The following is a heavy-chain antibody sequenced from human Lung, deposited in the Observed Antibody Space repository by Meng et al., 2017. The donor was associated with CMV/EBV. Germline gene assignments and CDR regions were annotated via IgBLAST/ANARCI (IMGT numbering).Heavy chain of an antibody. CDR1: GFTFSNHA. CDR2: IAGSGSHT. J-gene: IGHJ6*02. CDR3: ARSPTTGTYYYYNGRDV. D-gene: IGHD4-17*01. V-gene: IGHV3-23*01. Sequence: GGSLRPSWAPSGFTFSNHAMSWVRQAPGKGLEWVSSIAGSGSHTLYTDSVKGRFTISRDNVKTTLYLQMNVLRVEDTALYYCARSPTTGTYYYYNGRDVWGLGTXVTVSS.